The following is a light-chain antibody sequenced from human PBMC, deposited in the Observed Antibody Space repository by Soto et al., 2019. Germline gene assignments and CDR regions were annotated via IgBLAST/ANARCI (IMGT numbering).Light chain of an antibody. CDR2: GAS. Sequence: EIVMTQSPATLSVSPGERATLSCRASQSVSSNLAWYQQKPGQAPRLLIYGASTRATGIPARFSGSGSGTEFNLTISSLQSEDFAVYYCQQYYNWPRTFGQGTKVEIK. V-gene: IGKV3-15*01. CDR3: QQYYNWPRT. J-gene: IGKJ1*01. CDR1: QSVSSN.